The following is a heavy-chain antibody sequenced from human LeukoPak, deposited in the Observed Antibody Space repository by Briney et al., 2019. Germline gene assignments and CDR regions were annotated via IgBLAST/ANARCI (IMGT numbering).Heavy chain of an antibody. CDR1: GYAFITNG. D-gene: IGHD2-2*01. J-gene: IGHJ4*02. V-gene: IGHV1-18*01. Sequence: EASVKVSCKAFGYAFITNGITWVRQAPGQGLEWMGWISIFDGKTDYAQKLQGRVTMTTDTSTSTAYMELRSLRSDDTAVYYCARQTSHCSSTSCYFPPDYWGQGTLVTVSS. CDR3: ARQTSHCSSTSCYFPPDY. CDR2: ISIFDGKT.